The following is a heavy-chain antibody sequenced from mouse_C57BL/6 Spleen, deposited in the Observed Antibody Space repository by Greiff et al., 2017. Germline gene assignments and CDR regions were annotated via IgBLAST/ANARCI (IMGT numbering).Heavy chain of an antibody. D-gene: IGHD5-5*01. CDR1: GYTFTSYW. CDR3: ASRATYGYYAMDY. CDR2: IYPGSGST. J-gene: IGHJ4*01. Sequence: QVQLQQPGAELVKPGASVKMSCKASGYTFTSYWITWVKQRPGQGLEWIGDIYPGSGSTTSNEKFKSKATLTVDTSSSTAYLPLSSLTSEDTAVYYCASRATYGYYAMDYWGQGTSVTVSS. V-gene: IGHV1-55*01.